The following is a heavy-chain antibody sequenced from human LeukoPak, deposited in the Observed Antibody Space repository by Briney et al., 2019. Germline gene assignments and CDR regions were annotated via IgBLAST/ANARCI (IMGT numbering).Heavy chain of an antibody. CDR1: GVAFSNYA. D-gene: IGHD2-15*01. Sequence: GGSLRLSCAASGVAFSNYAMSWVRQAPGKGLEWVSSISSSSSYIYYADSVKGRFTISRDNAKNSLYLQMNSLRAEDTAVYYCARGPATATITVGYWGQGTLVTVSS. CDR2: ISSSSSYI. J-gene: IGHJ4*02. V-gene: IGHV3-21*01. CDR3: ARGPATATITVGY.